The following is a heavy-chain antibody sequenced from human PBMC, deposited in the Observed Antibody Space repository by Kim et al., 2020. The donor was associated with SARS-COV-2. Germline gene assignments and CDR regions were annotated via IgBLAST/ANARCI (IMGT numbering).Heavy chain of an antibody. V-gene: IGHV3-23*01. Sequence: VKGRFTISRDNSKNTLYLQMNSLRAEDTAVYYCANYMTTVTTNYYYGMDVWGQGTTVTVSS. CDR3: ANYMTTVTTNYYYGMDV. D-gene: IGHD4-4*01. J-gene: IGHJ6*02.